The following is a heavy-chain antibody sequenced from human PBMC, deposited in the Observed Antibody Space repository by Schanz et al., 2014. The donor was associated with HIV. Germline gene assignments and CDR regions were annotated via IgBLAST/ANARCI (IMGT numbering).Heavy chain of an antibody. CDR3: VSPYSSGWYTPPFHY. V-gene: IGHV3-33*03. D-gene: IGHD6-13*01. CDR1: GFTFSSYG. CDR2: IWYDGSYT. Sequence: QVQLVESGGGVVQPGRSLRLSCAASGFTFSSYGMHWVRQAPGKGLEWVAVIWYDGSYTSYADSVTGRFTISRDNAKSSLYLEINSLRAEDTAVYYCVSPYSSGWYTPPFHYWGQGTLVTVSA. J-gene: IGHJ4*02.